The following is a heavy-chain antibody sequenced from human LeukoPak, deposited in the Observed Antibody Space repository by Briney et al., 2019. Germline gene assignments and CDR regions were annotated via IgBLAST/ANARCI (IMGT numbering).Heavy chain of an antibody. CDR2: IYYSGST. V-gene: IGHV4-39*07. J-gene: IGHJ3*02. Sequence: SETLSLTCTVSGGSISSSRYYWDWIRQPPGKGLEWIGTIYYSGSTYYNPSLKSRVTISVDTSKKQLSLRLSSVTAADTAVYYCAKEAPTDYAFDIWGQGTMVTVS. CDR3: AKEAPTDYAFDI. CDR1: GGSISSSRYY. D-gene: IGHD3/OR15-3a*01.